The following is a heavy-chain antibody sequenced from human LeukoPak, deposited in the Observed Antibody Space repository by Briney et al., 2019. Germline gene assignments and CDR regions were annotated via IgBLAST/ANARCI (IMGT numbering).Heavy chain of an antibody. J-gene: IGHJ4*02. V-gene: IGHV4-59*08. D-gene: IGHD3-10*01. CDR3: ARSGGVRGHYFDS. CDR2: IYYSGST. CDR1: GGSISSYY. Sequence: SETLSLTCTVSGGSISSYYWSWIRQPPGKGLEWIGYIYYSGSTYYNPSLKSRVTISVDTSKNQFSLNLSSVTAADTAVYYCARSGGVRGHYFDSWGQGTLVTVSS.